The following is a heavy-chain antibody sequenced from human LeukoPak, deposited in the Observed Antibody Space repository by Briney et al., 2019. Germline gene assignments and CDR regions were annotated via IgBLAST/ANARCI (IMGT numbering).Heavy chain of an antibody. CDR3: ARGARWAYYFDY. J-gene: IGHJ4*02. V-gene: IGHV3-9*01. Sequence: GGSLRLSCAASGFTFDDYAMHWVRQAPGKVLEWVSGISWNSGSIGYADSVKGRFTISRDNAKNSLYLQTNNLRAEDSAIYYCARGARWAYYFDYWGQGSLVTVSS. D-gene: IGHD4-23*01. CDR2: ISWNSGSI. CDR1: GFTFDDYA.